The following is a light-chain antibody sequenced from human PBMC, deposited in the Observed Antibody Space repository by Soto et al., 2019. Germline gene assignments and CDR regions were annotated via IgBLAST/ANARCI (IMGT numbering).Light chain of an antibody. CDR1: QSVSSSS. CDR3: QERTGWPPWT. J-gene: IGKJ1*01. V-gene: IGKV3D-20*02. Sequence: EIVLTQSPGTLSLSPGERATLSCRASQSVSSSSLAWYQQNPGQAPRLLIYDASKRASGFPARFSGSGSGTDFTLTISSLEPEDFAVYYCQERTGWPPWTFGQGTKVDIK. CDR2: DAS.